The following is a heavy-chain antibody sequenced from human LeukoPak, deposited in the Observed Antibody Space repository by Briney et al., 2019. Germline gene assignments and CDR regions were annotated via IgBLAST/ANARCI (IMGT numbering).Heavy chain of an antibody. J-gene: IGHJ6*02. CDR1: GFTFSSDS. V-gene: IGHV3-21*01. CDR2: ISSSSSYI. D-gene: IGHD5-12*01. Sequence: GGSLRLSCAASGFTFSSDSMNWVRQAPGKGLEWVSSISSSSSYIYYADSVKGRFTISRDNAKNSLYLQMNSLRAEDTAVYYCARDRKGYPLGYYYYGMDVWGQGTTVTVSS. CDR3: ARDRKGYPLGYYYYGMDV.